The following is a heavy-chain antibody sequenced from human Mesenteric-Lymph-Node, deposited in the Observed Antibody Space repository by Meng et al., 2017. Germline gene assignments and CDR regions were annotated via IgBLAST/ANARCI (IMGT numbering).Heavy chain of an antibody. D-gene: IGHD3-9*01. Sequence: GESLKISCAASGFTVSSNYMSWVRQAPGKGLEWVSLIYDGGNTNYADSVKGRFTISRDNSKNTLYLQMNSLRAEDTSVYYCARIGTYYDVLTGYSPAYFDSWGQGTLVTVSS. V-gene: IGHV3-66*02. CDR3: ARIGTYYDVLTGYSPAYFDS. CDR1: GFTVSSNY. CDR2: IYDGGNT. J-gene: IGHJ4*02.